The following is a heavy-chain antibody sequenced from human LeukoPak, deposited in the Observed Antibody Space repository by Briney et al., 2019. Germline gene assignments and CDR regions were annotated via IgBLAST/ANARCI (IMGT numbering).Heavy chain of an antibody. CDR2: MNPNSGNT. J-gene: IGHJ3*02. D-gene: IGHD3-10*01. Sequence: ASVKVSCKASGYTFTSYDINWVRRATGQGLEWMGWMNPNSGNTGYAQKFQGRVTMTRNTSISTAYMELSSLRSEDTAVYYCARGPRDYYGSGSNAFDIWGQGTMVTVSS. CDR1: GYTFTSYD. CDR3: ARGPRDYYGSGSNAFDI. V-gene: IGHV1-8*01.